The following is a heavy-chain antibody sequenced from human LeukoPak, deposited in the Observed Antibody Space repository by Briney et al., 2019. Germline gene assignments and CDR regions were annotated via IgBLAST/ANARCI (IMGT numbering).Heavy chain of an antibody. Sequence: AGSLTLSCAASGFTFSSYALRWVGQAPGKGLEWVSAISGSGGSTCYADSVKGRYTISRDNSKNTLYLQMNSLRAEDTAVYYCAKGPSAYYYGSGSYLDYWGQGALVTVSS. CDR2: ISGSGGST. CDR3: AKGPSAYYYGSGSYLDY. CDR1: GFTFSSYA. V-gene: IGHV3-23*01. J-gene: IGHJ4*02. D-gene: IGHD3-10*01.